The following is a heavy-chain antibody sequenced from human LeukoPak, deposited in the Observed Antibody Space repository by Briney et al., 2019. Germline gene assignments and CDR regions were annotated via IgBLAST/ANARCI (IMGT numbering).Heavy chain of an antibody. V-gene: IGHV3-23*01. J-gene: IGHJ4*02. CDR1: GFTFSSYA. Sequence: GGSLRLSRAASGFTFSSYAMSWVRQAPGKGLEWVSAISGSGGSTYYADSVKGRFTISRDNSKNTLYLQMNSLRAEDTAVYYCAKDRGDGYNYSFDFWGQGTLVTVTS. D-gene: IGHD5-24*01. CDR2: ISGSGGST. CDR3: AKDRGDGYNYSFDF.